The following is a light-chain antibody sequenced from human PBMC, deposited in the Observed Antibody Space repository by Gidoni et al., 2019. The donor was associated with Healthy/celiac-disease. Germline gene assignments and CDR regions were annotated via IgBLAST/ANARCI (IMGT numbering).Light chain of an antibody. CDR3: QQYYSTPSWT. CDR1: QSDLYSSNNKNY. J-gene: IGKJ1*01. Sequence: DIVMTQSPDSLAVSLGERATIHGKSSQSDLYSSNNKNYLAWYHQKPGQPPKLLIYWASTRESGVPDRFSGSWSGTDFTLTISSLQAEDVAVYYCQQYYSTPSWTFGQGTKVEIK. CDR2: WAS. V-gene: IGKV4-1*01.